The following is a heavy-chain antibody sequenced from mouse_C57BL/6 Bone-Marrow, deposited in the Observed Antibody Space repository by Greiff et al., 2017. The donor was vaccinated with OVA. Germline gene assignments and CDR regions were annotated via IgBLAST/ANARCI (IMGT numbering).Heavy chain of an antibody. D-gene: IGHD1-1*01. J-gene: IGHJ4*01. CDR1: GYTFTSYG. CDR3: AKGGLATTVVATNAMDY. CDR2: IYPRSGNT. Sequence: VQRVESGAELARPGASVKLSCKASGYTFTSYGISWVKQRTGQGLEWIGEIYPRSGNTYYNEKFKGKATLTADKSSSTAYMELRSLTSEDSAVYFCAKGGLATTVVATNAMDYWGQGTSVTVSS. V-gene: IGHV1-81*01.